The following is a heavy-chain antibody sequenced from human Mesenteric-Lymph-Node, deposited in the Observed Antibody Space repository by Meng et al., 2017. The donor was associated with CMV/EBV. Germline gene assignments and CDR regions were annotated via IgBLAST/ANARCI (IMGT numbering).Heavy chain of an antibody. Sequence: ASVKVSCKASGYTFTGYYMHWVRKAPGQGLEWMGWINPNSGGTNYAQKFQGRVTMTRDTSISTAYMELSRLRSDDTAVYYCARDSTKVVTLPLDYWGQGTLVTVSS. J-gene: IGHJ4*02. CDR2: INPNSGGT. D-gene: IGHD3-22*01. V-gene: IGHV1-2*02. CDR1: GYTFTGYY. CDR3: ARDSTKVVTLPLDY.